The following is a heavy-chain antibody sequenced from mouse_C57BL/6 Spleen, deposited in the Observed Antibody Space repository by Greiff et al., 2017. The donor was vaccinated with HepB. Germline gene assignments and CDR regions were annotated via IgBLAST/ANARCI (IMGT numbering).Heavy chain of an antibody. V-gene: IGHV2-5*01. CDR3: AKTNWDWYFDV. CDR2: IWRGGST. D-gene: IGHD4-1*01. Sequence: VKLMESGPGLVQPSQSLSITCTVSGFSLTSYGVHWVRQSPGKGLEWLGVIWRGGSTDYNAAFMSRLSITKDNSKSQVFFKMNSLQADDTAIYYCAKTNWDWYFDVWGTGTTVTVSS. J-gene: IGHJ1*03. CDR1: GFSLTSYG.